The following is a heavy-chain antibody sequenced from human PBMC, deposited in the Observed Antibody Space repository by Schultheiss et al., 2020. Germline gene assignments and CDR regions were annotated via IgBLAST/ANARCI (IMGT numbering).Heavy chain of an antibody. CDR1: GGTFSSYA. V-gene: IGHV1-69*13. CDR3: ARDGYSGGYNYEDS. Sequence: SVKVSCKASGGTFSSYAISWVRQAPGQGLEWMGGIIPIFGTANYAQKFQGRVTITADESTSTAYMELSSLRSEDTAVYYCARDGYSGGYNYEDSWGQGTLVTVSS. J-gene: IGHJ4*02. D-gene: IGHD3-22*01. CDR2: IIPIFGTA.